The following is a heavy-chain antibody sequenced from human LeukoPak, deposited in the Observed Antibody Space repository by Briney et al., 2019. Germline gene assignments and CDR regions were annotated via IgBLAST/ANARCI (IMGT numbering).Heavy chain of an antibody. D-gene: IGHD6-19*01. CDR1: GYTFTGYY. Sequence: ASVKVSCKASGYTFTGYYMHWVRQAPGQGLEWMGWINPNSGGTNYAQKFQGRVTMTRDTSISTAYMELSRLRSDDTAVYYCARNQQWLVLGNWFDPWGQGTLVTVSS. CDR2: INPNSGGT. CDR3: ARNQQWLVLGNWFDP. V-gene: IGHV1-2*02. J-gene: IGHJ5*02.